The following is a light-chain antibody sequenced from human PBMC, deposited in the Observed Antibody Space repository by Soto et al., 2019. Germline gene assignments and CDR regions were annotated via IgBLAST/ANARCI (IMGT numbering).Light chain of an antibody. CDR3: QDRGNWPIFT. CDR2: DAS. Sequence: EIVLTQSPATLSLSLGERATLSCRASQSLSGYLARYQQRPGQAPRLLIYDASHRATGIPARFTGSGSGTDFTLIISRLEPEDSAVYYCQDRGNWPIFTFGGGTKVDIK. J-gene: IGKJ4*01. V-gene: IGKV3-11*01. CDR1: QSLSGY.